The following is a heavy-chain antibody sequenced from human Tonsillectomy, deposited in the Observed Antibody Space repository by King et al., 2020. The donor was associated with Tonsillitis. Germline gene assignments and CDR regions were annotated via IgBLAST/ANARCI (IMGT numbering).Heavy chain of an antibody. CDR2: IIPVFGST. Sequence: QLVQSGAEVTKPGSSVKVSCKASGGTFSSFAISWVRQAPGQGLEWMGEIIPVFGSTNNAQRFQGRVTITADESTSTAYMELSSLRSEDTAVYYSARRQHLPHSLNYFDYWGQGTLVTVSS. J-gene: IGHJ4*02. CDR3: ARRQHLPHSLNYFDY. D-gene: IGHD5-18*01. V-gene: IGHV1-69*01. CDR1: GGTFSSFA.